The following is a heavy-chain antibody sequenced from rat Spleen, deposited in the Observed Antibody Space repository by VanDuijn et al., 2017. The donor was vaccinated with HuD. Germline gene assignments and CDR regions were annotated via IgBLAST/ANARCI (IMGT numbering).Heavy chain of an antibody. CDR3: ARQSGWGDY. Sequence: EVQLVESDGGLVQPGRSLKLSCAASGFTFSDYYMAWVRQAPTKGLEWVATISYDGSSTYYRDSVKGRFTISRDNAKSTLYLEMDSLRSEDTATYYWARQSGWGDYWGQGVMVTVSS. CDR1: GFTFSDYY. CDR2: ISYDGSST. J-gene: IGHJ2*01. V-gene: IGHV5-29*01. D-gene: IGHD4-3*01.